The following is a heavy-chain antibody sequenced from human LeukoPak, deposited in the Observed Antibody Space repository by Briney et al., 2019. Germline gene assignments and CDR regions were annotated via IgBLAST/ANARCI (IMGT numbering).Heavy chain of an antibody. D-gene: IGHD1-1*01. V-gene: IGHV3-30*02. CDR2: IRYDGSNK. Sequence: GGSLRLSCAASGFTFSSYGMHWVRQAPGKGLEWVAFIRYDGSNKYYADSVKGRFTISRDNSKNTLYLQMNSLRAEDTAVYYCAKGGTTGTTALLAYWGQGTLVTVSS. CDR3: AKGGTTGTTALLAY. J-gene: IGHJ4*02. CDR1: GFTFSSYG.